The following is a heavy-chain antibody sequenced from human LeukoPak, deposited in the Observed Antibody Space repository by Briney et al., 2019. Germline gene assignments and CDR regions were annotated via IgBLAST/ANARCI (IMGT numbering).Heavy chain of an antibody. Sequence: SETLSLICTVSGGSITSDYWSWIRRPAGRGLEWIGRIFTSGSTTYNPSLKSRVTMSLDTSKNQFFLKLSSVTAADTAAYFCSRGGANDLWGQGTLVAVSS. V-gene: IGHV4-4*07. D-gene: IGHD4/OR15-4a*01. CDR2: IFTSGST. CDR3: SRGGANDL. CDR1: GGSITSDY. J-gene: IGHJ5*02.